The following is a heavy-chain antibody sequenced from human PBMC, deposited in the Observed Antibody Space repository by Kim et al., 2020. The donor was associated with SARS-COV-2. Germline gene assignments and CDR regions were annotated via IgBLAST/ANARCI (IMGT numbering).Heavy chain of an antibody. CDR2: MNPNSGNT. D-gene: IGHD3-10*01. CDR1: GYTFTSYD. Sequence: ASVKVSCKASGYTFTSYDINWVRQATGQGLEWMGWMNPNSGNTGYAQKFQGRVTMTRNTSISTAYMELSSLRFEDTAVYYCARTRPGELMYYYGSGSYPPDAFDIWGQGTMVTVSS. V-gene: IGHV1-8*01. CDR3: ARTRPGELMYYYGSGSYPPDAFDI. J-gene: IGHJ3*02.